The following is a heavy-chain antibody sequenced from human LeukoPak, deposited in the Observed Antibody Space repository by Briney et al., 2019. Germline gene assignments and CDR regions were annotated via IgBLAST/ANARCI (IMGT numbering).Heavy chain of an antibody. CDR3: ARVTRVYDSSGSNRLYYYYGMDV. V-gene: IGHV4-30-2*01. J-gene: IGHJ6*02. CDR2: INHSGST. Sequence: SQTLSLTCTVSGDSISSGGYYWSWIRQPPGKGLEWIGEINHSGSTNYNPSLKSRVTISVDTSKNQFSLKLSSVTAADTAVYYCARVTRVYDSSGSNRLYYYYGMDVWGQGTTVTVSS. D-gene: IGHD3-22*01. CDR1: GDSISSGGYY.